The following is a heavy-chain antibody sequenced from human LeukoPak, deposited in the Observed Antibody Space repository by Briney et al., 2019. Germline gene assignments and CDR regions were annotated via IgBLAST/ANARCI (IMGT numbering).Heavy chain of an antibody. V-gene: IGHV3-21*01. CDR2: ISRNSDYI. Sequence: GGSLRLSCAASGFTFSDYSVNWVRQAPGKGLEWVSSISRNSDYIYYANSVQGRFTISRNNAKNPVYLQMNSLRAEDTAVYYCARGGWKDYFDYWGQGTLVTVSS. D-gene: IGHD1-1*01. CDR1: GFTFSDYS. CDR3: ARGGWKDYFDY. J-gene: IGHJ4*02.